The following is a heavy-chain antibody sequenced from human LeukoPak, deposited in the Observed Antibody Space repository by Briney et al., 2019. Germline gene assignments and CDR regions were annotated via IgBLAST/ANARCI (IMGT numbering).Heavy chain of an antibody. Sequence: GGSLRLSCAASGFTFSTFAMHWVRQAPGKGLEWVAVISDDGNNRYYADSVKGRFTISRDNSKNTLYLQMNSLRAEDTALYYCARDPVYSTDSSRMGWFDPWGQGTLVTVSS. J-gene: IGHJ5*02. D-gene: IGHD6-13*01. CDR3: ARDPVYSTDSSRMGWFDP. CDR2: ISDDGNNR. CDR1: GFTFSTFA. V-gene: IGHV3-30-3*01.